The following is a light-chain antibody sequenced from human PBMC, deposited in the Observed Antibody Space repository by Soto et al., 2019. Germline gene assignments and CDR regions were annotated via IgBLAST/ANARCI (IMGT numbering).Light chain of an antibody. CDR2: VAS. CDR3: QQTNRFPLT. V-gene: IGKV1-12*01. J-gene: IGKJ4*02. Sequence: DLQMTQSPSSVSASVGDTVAITCRASQGVSSRLAWYQQKRGTAHKVLISVASSLQSGVPSRFSGSGSGTDFTLTISSLQPEDFATYYCQQTNRFPLTFGGGTKVEIK. CDR1: QGVSSR.